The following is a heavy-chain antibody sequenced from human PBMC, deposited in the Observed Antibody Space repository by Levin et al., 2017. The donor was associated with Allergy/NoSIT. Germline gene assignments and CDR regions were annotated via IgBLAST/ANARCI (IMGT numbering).Heavy chain of an antibody. D-gene: IGHD3/OR15-3a*01. CDR1: GFTFSTAW. CDR3: ARDWYWTFDY. CDR2: IRTTADGGTA. V-gene: IGHV3-15*01. J-gene: IGHJ4*02. Sequence: GGSLRLSCAASGFTFSTAWMNWVRQAPGKGLEWVGRIRTTADGGTADYAAPVKGRFTISRDDSKNTLYLHMSSLETGDTAVYYCARDWYWTFDYWGQGTLVTVSA.